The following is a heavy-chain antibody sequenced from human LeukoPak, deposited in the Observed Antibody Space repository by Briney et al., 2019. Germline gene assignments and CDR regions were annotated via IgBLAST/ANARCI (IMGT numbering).Heavy chain of an antibody. CDR3: AKDRRWDSSSARGYYYYYYMDV. Sequence: GGSLRLSCAASGLTFSSYAMHWVRQAPGKGLEWVAVISYDGSNKYYADSVKGRFTISRDNAKNSLYLQMNNLRAEDTAVYYCAKDRRWDSSSARGYYYYYYMDVWGKGTTVTVSS. CDR1: GLTFSSYA. D-gene: IGHD6-6*01. CDR2: ISYDGSNK. J-gene: IGHJ6*03. V-gene: IGHV3-30*04.